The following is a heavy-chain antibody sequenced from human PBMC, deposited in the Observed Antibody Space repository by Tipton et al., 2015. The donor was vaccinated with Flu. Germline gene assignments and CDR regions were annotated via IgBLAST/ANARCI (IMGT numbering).Heavy chain of an antibody. CDR2: INHSGST. J-gene: IGHJ4*02. V-gene: IGHV4-34*01. CDR3: ARGSSGWYLDY. D-gene: IGHD6-19*01. CDR1: GGSFSGYY. Sequence: TLSLTCAVYGGSFSGYYWSWIRQPPGKGLEWIGEINHSGSTNYNPSLKSRVTISVDTSKNQFSLKLSSVTAADTAVYYCARGSSGWYLDYWGQGTLVTVSS.